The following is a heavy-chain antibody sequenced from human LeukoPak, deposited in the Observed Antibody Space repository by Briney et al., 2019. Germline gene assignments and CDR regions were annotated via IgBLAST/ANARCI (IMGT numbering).Heavy chain of an antibody. CDR1: GFTFSSKA. J-gene: IGHJ4*02. V-gene: IGHV3-23*01. CDR2: ISGSGSST. D-gene: IGHD6-25*01. CDR3: AKEGRLGYFDY. Sequence: GGSLRLSCVASGFTFSSKAMGWVRRAPGKGLEWVSTISGSGSSTYYAASVKGRFTISRDISKNTLYLQMNSLRAEDTALYYCAKEGRLGYFDYWGQGTLVTVSS.